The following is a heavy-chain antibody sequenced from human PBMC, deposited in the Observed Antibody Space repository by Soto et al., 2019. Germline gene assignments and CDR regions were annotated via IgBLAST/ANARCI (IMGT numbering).Heavy chain of an antibody. CDR1: GYTFTSYA. D-gene: IGHD5-12*01. CDR2: INADNGNT. CDR3: ARGGYSGYDFDY. J-gene: IGHJ4*02. V-gene: IGHV1-3*01. Sequence: ASVKVSCKASGYTFTSYAMHWVRQAPGQRLEWMGWINADNGNTNYSQKFQGRVTITRDTSASTAYMELSRLRSDDTAVYYCARGGYSGYDFDYWGQGTLVTVSS.